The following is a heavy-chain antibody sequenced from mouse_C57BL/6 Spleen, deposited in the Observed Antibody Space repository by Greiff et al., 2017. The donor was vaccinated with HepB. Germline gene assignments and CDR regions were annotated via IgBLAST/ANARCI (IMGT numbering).Heavy chain of an antibody. CDR2: ISNGGGST. D-gene: IGHD1-1*01. Sequence: EVMLVESGGGLVQPGGSLKLSCAASGFTFSDYYMYWVRQTPEKRLEWVAYISNGGGSTDYPDTVKGRFTISRDNAKNTLYLQMSRLKSEDTAMYYCARHPDYGSRRGAMDYWGQGTSVTVSS. V-gene: IGHV5-12*01. CDR3: ARHPDYGSRRGAMDY. CDR1: GFTFSDYY. J-gene: IGHJ4*01.